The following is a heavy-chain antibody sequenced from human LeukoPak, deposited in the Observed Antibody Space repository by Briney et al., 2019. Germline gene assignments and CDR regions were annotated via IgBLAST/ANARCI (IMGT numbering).Heavy chain of an antibody. Sequence: ASVKVSRKASGYIFTGYYMHWQRQAPGQGLEWMGLINPDYDGTNNAQKFQCRVTMTRDTSISTAYMELSRLRSDDTAVYYCAREKITMIFTGVIAFDIWGQGTMVIVSA. D-gene: IGHD3-22*01. CDR3: AREKITMIFTGVIAFDI. V-gene: IGHV1-2*02. CDR1: GYIFTGYY. CDR2: INPDYDGT. J-gene: IGHJ3*02.